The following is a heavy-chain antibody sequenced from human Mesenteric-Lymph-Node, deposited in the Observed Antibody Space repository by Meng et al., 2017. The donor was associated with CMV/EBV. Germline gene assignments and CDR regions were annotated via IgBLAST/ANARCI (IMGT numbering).Heavy chain of an antibody. J-gene: IGHJ6*02. D-gene: IGHD1-14*01. CDR3: ATDISNTGSRWGMDV. CDR2: ISRDGGSR. V-gene: IGHV3-43*01. CDR1: GFTFDDYT. Sequence: GESLKISCAASGFTFDDYTMHWVRQAPGKGLEWVSLISRDGGSRYYVDSVKGRFTISRDNSKNSLYLQMNSLTTEDTALYYCATDISNTGSRWGMDVWGQGTTVTVSS.